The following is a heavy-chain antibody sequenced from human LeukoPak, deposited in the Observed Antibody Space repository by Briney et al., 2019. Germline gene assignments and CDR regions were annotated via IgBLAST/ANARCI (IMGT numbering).Heavy chain of an antibody. CDR3: ARGRWLRFVGSRFDP. J-gene: IGHJ5*02. D-gene: IGHD5-12*01. CDR2: INSDGSST. CDR1: GFTFSSYW. V-gene: IGHV3-74*01. Sequence: PGGSLRLSCAASGFTFSSYWMHWVRQAPGKGLVWVSRINSDGSSTSYADSVKGRFTIPRDNAKNTLYLQMNSLRAEDTAVYYCARGRWLRFVGSRFDPWGQGTLVTVSS.